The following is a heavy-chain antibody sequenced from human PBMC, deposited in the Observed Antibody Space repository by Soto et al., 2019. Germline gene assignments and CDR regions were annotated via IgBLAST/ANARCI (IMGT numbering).Heavy chain of an antibody. J-gene: IGHJ6*03. CDR3: AKDGQYCTSTTCAGYYFYYMDV. CDR2: ISFDGRTQ. V-gene: IGHV3-30*18. CDR1: GFTFSSYG. Sequence: QVQLVESGGGVVQPGRSLRLSCAGSGFTFSSYGMHWVRQAPGKGLEWVAVISFDGRTQYYPDSMKGRFTISRDNSKNTLYLQMNSLRGEDTAVYYCAKDGQYCTSTTCAGYYFYYMDVWGKGTTVTVSS. D-gene: IGHD2-2*01.